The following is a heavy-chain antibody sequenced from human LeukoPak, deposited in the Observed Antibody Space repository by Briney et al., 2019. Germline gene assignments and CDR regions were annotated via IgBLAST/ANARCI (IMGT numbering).Heavy chain of an antibody. CDR1: GYTFTSYG. V-gene: IGHV1-18*01. D-gene: IGHD5-18*01. J-gene: IGHJ6*02. CDR2: ISAYNGNT. CDR3: ARIQLARHYYYGMDV. Sequence: ASVRVSCKASGYTFTSYGISWVRQAPGQGLEWMGWISAYNGNTNYAQKLQGRVTMTTDTSTSTAYMELRSLRSDDTAVYYCARIQLARHYYYGMDVWGQGTTVTVSS.